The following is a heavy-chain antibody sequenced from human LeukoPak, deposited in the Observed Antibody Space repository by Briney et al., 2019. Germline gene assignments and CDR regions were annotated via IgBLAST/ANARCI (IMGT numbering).Heavy chain of an antibody. Sequence: SETLSLTCAVSGDSISKNTYYWGWIRQPPGKGLEWIGNIYYSGNNHYNPSPKSRVTISLDTSKNQFSLRLNSVTAADTAVYYCASEYTSSPPYYMDVWGKGTTVTVSS. D-gene: IGHD2-2*01. J-gene: IGHJ6*03. V-gene: IGHV4-39*07. CDR1: GDSISKNTYY. CDR2: IYYSGNN. CDR3: ASEYTSSPPYYMDV.